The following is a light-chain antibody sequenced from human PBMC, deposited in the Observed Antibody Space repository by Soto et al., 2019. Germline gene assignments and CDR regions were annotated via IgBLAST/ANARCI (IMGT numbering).Light chain of an antibody. CDR1: QAVNTR. J-gene: IGKJ1*01. CDR2: LTS. Sequence: ETVMTQSPATLSVSPGEGATLSFRASQAVNTRLAWYQHKPGQAPRLLIYLTSNRAAGIPARFSGSGSETDFTLTISDVESEDFAVYYFDQRQSWPGTFGHGTKVDIK. CDR3: DQRQSWPGT. V-gene: IGKV3D-15*01.